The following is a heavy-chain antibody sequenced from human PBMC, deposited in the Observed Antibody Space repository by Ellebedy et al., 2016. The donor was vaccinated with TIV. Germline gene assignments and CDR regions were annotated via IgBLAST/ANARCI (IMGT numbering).Heavy chain of an antibody. CDR2: IGSAGET. V-gene: IGHV3-13*01. D-gene: IGHD2-15*01. CDR1: GFTFSSYD. J-gene: IGHJ4*02. Sequence: GGSLRLSCAASGFTFSSYDMHWVRQATGKGLEWVSGIGSAGETYYPGSVKGRITISRENAKNSLYLQMNSLRAEDTALYYCAKSPLVVVAATCLDYWGQGTLVTVSS. CDR3: AKSPLVVVAATCLDY.